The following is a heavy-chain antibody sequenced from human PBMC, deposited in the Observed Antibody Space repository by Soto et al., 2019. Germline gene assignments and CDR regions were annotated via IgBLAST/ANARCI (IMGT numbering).Heavy chain of an antibody. CDR1: GFTFSRYS. D-gene: IGHD2-15*01. Sequence: PGGSLRLSCAASGFTFSRYSMNWVRQAPGKGLEWVSSISSSSSYTYYADSVKGRLTISRDNAKNSLYLQMNSLRAEDTAVYYCARDRLVAATSAPPYYYFGMDVWGQGTTVTVSS. CDR2: ISSSSSYT. J-gene: IGHJ6*02. CDR3: ARDRLVAATSAPPYYYFGMDV. V-gene: IGHV3-21*01.